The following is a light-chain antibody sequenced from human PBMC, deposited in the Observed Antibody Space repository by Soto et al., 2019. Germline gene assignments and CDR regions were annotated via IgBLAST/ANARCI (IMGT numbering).Light chain of an antibody. CDR3: QQYNNWPWT. Sequence: EIVMTQSPSTLSVSPGERATLSCMASQTVSNKLAWYQHKPGQAPRLLIYGAYSRAPGIPDRFSGSGSGTDFTLTISSLQSEDFAIYYCQQYNNWPWTVGQGTQVDIK. CDR2: GAY. CDR1: QTVSNK. V-gene: IGKV3D-15*01. J-gene: IGKJ1*01.